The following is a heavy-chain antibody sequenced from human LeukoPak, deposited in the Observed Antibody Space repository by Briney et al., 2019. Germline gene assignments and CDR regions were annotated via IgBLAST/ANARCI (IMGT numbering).Heavy chain of an antibody. CDR3: ARVELAPYYYYMDV. J-gene: IGHJ6*03. CDR1: GFSISSYE. CDR2: ISSSGSTI. Sequence: LGGSLRLSCAASGFSISSYEMSWVRQAPGKGLEWVSYISSSGSTIYYADSVKGRFAISRDNAKNSLYLRMNSLRAEDTAVYYCARVELAPYYYYMDVWGKGTTVTVSS. D-gene: IGHD1-7*01. V-gene: IGHV3-48*03.